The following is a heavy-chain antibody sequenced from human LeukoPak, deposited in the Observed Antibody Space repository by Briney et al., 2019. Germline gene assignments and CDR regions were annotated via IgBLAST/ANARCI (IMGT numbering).Heavy chain of an antibody. CDR1: GYTFTSYY. D-gene: IGHD4-23*01. V-gene: IGHV1-46*01. CDR2: INPSGGST. CDR3: ARDNSVEDTAWWFDP. Sequence: ASVKVSCKASGYTFTSYYMHWVRQAPGQGLEWRGMINPSGGSTSYAQKFQGRVTMTRDMATSTDYMELSSLRSEDTAVYYCARDNSVEDTAWWFDPWGQGTLVTVSS. J-gene: IGHJ5*02.